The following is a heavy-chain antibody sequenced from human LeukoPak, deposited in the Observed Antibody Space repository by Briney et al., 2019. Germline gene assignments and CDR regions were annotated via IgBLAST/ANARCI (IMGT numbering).Heavy chain of an antibody. CDR2: IYYSGST. V-gene: IGHV4-59*08. CDR1: GGSISSYY. D-gene: IGHD6-19*01. Sequence: SSENLSLTCTVSGGSISSYYWSWIRQPPGKGLEWIGYIYYSGSTNYNPSLKSRVTISVDTSKNQFSRKLSSVTAADTAVYYCARHDSSGWLGSWFDPWGQGTLVTLSS. J-gene: IGHJ5*02. CDR3: ARHDSSGWLGSWFDP.